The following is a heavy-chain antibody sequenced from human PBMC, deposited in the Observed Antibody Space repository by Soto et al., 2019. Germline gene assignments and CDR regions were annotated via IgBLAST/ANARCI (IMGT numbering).Heavy chain of an antibody. D-gene: IGHD3-3*01. CDR2: ISSSSSTI. V-gene: IGHV3-48*02. CDR1: GFTFSSYS. Sequence: PGGSLRLSCAASGFTFSSYSMNWVRQAPGKGLEWVSYISSSSSTIYYADSVKGRFTISRDNAKNSLYLQMNSLRDEDTAVYYCAGTYYDFWSGPRGGYYYYGMDVWGQGTTVTVSS. J-gene: IGHJ6*02. CDR3: AGTYYDFWSGPRGGYYYYGMDV.